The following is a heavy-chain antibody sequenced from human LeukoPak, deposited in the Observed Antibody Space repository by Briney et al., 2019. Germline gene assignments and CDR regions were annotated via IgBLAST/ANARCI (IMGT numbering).Heavy chain of an antibody. CDR1: GFTVSSNY. V-gene: IGHV3-66*01. Sequence: GGSLRLSCAAYGFTVSSNYMSWVRQAPGKGLEWVSLIYSGGSTYYADSVKGRFTISRDNSKNTLYLQMNSLRAEDTAVYYCAREGYFDSSGPSGWGQGTLVTVSS. J-gene: IGHJ4*02. D-gene: IGHD3-22*01. CDR2: IYSGGST. CDR3: AREGYFDSSGPSG.